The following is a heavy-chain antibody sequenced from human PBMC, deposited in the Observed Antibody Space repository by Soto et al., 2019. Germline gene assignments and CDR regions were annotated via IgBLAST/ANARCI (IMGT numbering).Heavy chain of an antibody. CDR1: GYTFTSYA. J-gene: IGHJ6*02. V-gene: IGHV1-18*01. D-gene: IGHD2-2*01. CDR3: ARSLRYCSSTSCYLGGYYYGMDV. CDR2: ISAYNGNT. Sequence: GASVKVSCKASGYTFTSYAISWVRQAPGQGLEWMGWISAYNGNTNYAQKLQGRVTMTTDTSTSTAYMELRSLRSDDTAVYYCARSLRYCSSTSCYLGGYYYGMDVWGQGTTVTVSS.